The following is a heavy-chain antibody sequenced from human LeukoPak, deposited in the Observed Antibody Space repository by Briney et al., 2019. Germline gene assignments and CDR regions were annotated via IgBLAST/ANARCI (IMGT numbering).Heavy chain of an antibody. CDR1: GFTFDDYA. Sequence: TGRSLRLSCAASGFTFDDYAMHWVRQAPGKGLEWVSGISLNSGSIGYADSVKGRFTISRDNAKNSLYLQMNSLRAEDTALYYCATGGAYYYGSGSYYKHDYWGQGTLVTVSS. D-gene: IGHD3-10*01. V-gene: IGHV3-9*01. CDR3: ATGGAYYYGSGSYYKHDY. J-gene: IGHJ4*02. CDR2: ISLNSGSI.